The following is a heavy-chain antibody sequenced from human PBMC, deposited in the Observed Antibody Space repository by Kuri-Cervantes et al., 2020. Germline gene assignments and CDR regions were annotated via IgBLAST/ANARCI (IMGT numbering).Heavy chain of an antibody. Sequence: GESLKISCAASGFTFSSYSMNWVRQAPGKGLEWVANIKQDGSEKYYVASVKGRFTISRDNAKNSLHLQLNSLRAEDTAVYYCARYMVRGIYYGMDVWGQGTTVTVSS. D-gene: IGHD3-10*01. CDR3: ARYMVRGIYYGMDV. V-gene: IGHV3-7*01. CDR1: GFTFSSYS. J-gene: IGHJ6*02. CDR2: IKQDGSEK.